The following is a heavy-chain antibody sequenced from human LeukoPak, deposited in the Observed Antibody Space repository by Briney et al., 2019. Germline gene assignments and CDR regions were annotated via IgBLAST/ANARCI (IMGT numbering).Heavy chain of an antibody. V-gene: IGHV3-48*02. CDR3: ARDRGGYEFFDY. Sequence: GGSLRLSCAASGFTFSNYSMNWVRQAPGKGLEWVSYISTRSGTIYYTDSVKGRFTISRDNAKNSRYLQMNSLRDEDTAVYYCARDRGGYEFFDYWGQGILVTVSS. D-gene: IGHD5-12*01. CDR2: ISTRSGTI. J-gene: IGHJ4*02. CDR1: GFTFSNYS.